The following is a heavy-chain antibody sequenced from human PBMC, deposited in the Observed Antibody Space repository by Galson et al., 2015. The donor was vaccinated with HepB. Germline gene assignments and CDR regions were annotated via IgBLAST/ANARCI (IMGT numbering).Heavy chain of an antibody. D-gene: IGHD3-22*01. V-gene: IGHV3-30*04. CDR3: ARDPDDTNGYYMSFEY. CDR1: GFSFSNFA. J-gene: IGHJ4*02. Sequence: SLRLSCAASGFSFSNFAMHRVRQAPGKGLEWVAIISYDGKHKYYADSVKGRFTISRDISKNTLYPQMNSLRAEDTAVYYCARDPDDTNGYYMSFEYWGQGTLVTVSS. CDR2: ISYDGKHK.